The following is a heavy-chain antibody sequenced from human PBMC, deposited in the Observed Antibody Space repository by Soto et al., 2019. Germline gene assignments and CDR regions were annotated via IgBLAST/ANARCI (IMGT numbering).Heavy chain of an antibody. CDR1: GFTFSSYA. Sequence: EVQLLESGGGLVQPGGSLRISCAASGFTFSSYAMSWVRQAPGKGLECLSTISGSGGSAYYADSVKRRFTITRDNSKNTLHLQMNSLRAEDTAVYYCAKASDYDDILTGLHWGQGTLVTVSA. D-gene: IGHD3-9*01. CDR2: ISGSGGSA. CDR3: AKASDYDDILTGLH. V-gene: IGHV3-23*01. J-gene: IGHJ4*02.